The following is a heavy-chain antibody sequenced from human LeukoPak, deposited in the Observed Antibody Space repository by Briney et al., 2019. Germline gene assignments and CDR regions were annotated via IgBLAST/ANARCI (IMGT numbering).Heavy chain of an antibody. Sequence: PGGSLRLSCAASGFTFSTYSMNWVRQAPGKGLEWVSSISSSSYIYYADSVKGRFTISRDNAKNSLYLQMNSLRAEDTAVYYCARDLEGGHDYWGQGTLVTVSS. CDR2: ISSSSYI. D-gene: IGHD1-1*01. V-gene: IGHV3-21*01. CDR3: ARDLEGGHDY. CDR1: GFTFSTYS. J-gene: IGHJ4*02.